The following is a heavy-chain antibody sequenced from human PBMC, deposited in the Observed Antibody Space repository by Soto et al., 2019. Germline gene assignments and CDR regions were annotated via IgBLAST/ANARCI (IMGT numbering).Heavy chain of an antibody. CDR2: MNPNSGNT. D-gene: IGHD6-13*01. J-gene: IGHJ4*02. CDR3: ARGRSTSWFSAY. CDR1: GYTFTTYD. V-gene: IGHV1-8*01. Sequence: QVQLVQSGAEVKKPGASVKVSCKASGYTFTTYDINWVRQATGHGLEWMGWMNPNSGNTGYAQNLQGRVTMTRNSSISTAYMEPRSLTSDDTAVYYRARGRSTSWFSAYWGQGTLVTASS.